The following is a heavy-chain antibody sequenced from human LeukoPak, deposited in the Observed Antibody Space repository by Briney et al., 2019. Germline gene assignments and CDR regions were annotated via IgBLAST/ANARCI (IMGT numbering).Heavy chain of an antibody. J-gene: IGHJ4*02. V-gene: IGHV4-39*07. CDR2: IYYSGST. CDR3: ARDHYDFWSGYSERGFDY. D-gene: IGHD3-3*01. Sequence: SETLSLTCTVSGGSISSYYWGWIRQPPGKGLEWIGSIYYSGSTYYNPSLKSRVTISVDTSKNQFSLKLSSVTAADTAVYYCARDHYDFWSGYSERGFDYWGQGTLVTVSS. CDR1: GGSISSYY.